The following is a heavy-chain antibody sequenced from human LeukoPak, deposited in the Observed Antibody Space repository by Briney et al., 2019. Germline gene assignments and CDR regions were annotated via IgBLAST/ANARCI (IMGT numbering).Heavy chain of an antibody. CDR2: IHYSGST. Sequence: PSETLSLTCTVSGGSLSSYYWSWIRQPPGKGLEWIGYIHYSGSTNYNPSLKTRVTISVDTSKNQFSLKLNSVTAADTAVYYCARHTTVTTHLHYWGQGTLVTVSS. CDR1: GGSLSSYY. D-gene: IGHD4-17*01. V-gene: IGHV4-59*01. J-gene: IGHJ4*02. CDR3: ARHTTVTTHLHY.